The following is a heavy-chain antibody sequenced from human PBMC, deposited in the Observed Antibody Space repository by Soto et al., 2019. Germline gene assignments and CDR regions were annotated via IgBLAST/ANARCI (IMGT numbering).Heavy chain of an antibody. CDR2: IGSDGRRA. D-gene: IGHD4-17*01. CDR1: GFTFGRHG. CDR3: ARDDDYGDNGLDY. J-gene: IGHJ4*02. Sequence: QVQLVESGGGVVQRGGSRRLSCAASGFTFGRHGMHWFRQAPGKGLEWVAVIGSDGRRASYADSVKGRFTISRDNGQNTLYLQMNSLRAEETAVYYCARDDDYGDNGLDYWGQGTLVTVSS. V-gene: IGHV3-33*01.